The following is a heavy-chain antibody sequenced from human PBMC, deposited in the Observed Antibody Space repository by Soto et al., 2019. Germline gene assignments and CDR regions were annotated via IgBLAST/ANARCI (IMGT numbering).Heavy chain of an antibody. V-gene: IGHV4-59*01. D-gene: IGHD3-3*01. CDR3: ASALYYDFWSGYSPIYYYYMDV. J-gene: IGHJ6*03. CDR1: GGSISSYY. Sequence: PSETLSLTCTVSGGSISSYYWSWIRQPPGKGLEWIGYIYYSGSTNYNPSLKSRVTISVDTSKNQFSLKLSSVTAADTAVYYCASALYYDFWSGYSPIYYYYMDVWGKGTTVTVSS. CDR2: IYYSGST.